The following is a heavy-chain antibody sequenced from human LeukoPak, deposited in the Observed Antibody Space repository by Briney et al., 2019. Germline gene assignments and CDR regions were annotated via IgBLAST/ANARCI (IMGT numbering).Heavy chain of an antibody. D-gene: IGHD6-19*01. V-gene: IGHV1-69*05. Sequence: SVKVSCKASGGTFSSYAISWVRQAPGQGLEWMGGIIPIFGTANYAQKFQGRVTITMDESTSTAYMELSSLRSEDTAVYYCARRSAVAGILDYYYYYMDVWGKGTTVTVSS. J-gene: IGHJ6*03. CDR2: IIPIFGTA. CDR3: ARRSAVAGILDYYYYYMDV. CDR1: GGTFSSYA.